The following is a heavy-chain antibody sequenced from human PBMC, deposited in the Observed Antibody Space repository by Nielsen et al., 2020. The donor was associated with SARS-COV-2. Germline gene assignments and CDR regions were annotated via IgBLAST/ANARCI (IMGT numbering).Heavy chain of an antibody. CDR3: ASGPLAVAPDS. Sequence: GESLKISCAAAGVSFRTYSMNWARQAPGKGLEWVSMISASSSDIYYADSVKGRFTISRDNAKNSLYLQMNSLRPEDTAVYYCASGPLAVAPDSWGQGTLVTVSS. D-gene: IGHD6-19*01. CDR1: GVSFRTYS. V-gene: IGHV3-21*01. CDR2: ISASSSDI. J-gene: IGHJ4*02.